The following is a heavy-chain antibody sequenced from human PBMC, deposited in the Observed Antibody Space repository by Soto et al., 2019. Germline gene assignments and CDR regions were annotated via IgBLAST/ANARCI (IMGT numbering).Heavy chain of an antibody. CDR2: IYWDDDK. D-gene: IGHD2-21*02. CDR1: GFSLSTTGVG. V-gene: IGHV2-5*02. CDR3: VQSRCGGDCLQSYSSHSYYGLDV. Sequence: QITLKESGPTLVKPTQTLTLTCTFSGFSLSTTGVGVGWIRQPPGKALEWLALIYWDDDKRYNPSLNSRLTITKETSKNQVVLAMTYMDPVDTATYYCVQSRCGGDCLQSYSSHSYYGLDVWGQGTTVTVSS. J-gene: IGHJ6*02.